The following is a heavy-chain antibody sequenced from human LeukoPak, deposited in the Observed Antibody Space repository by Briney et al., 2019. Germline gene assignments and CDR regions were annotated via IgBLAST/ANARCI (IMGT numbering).Heavy chain of an antibody. Sequence: ASVKVSCKASGYTLTGYYMHWVRQAPGQGLEWMGWINPNSGGTNYAQKFQGRVTMTRDTSISTAYMELSRLRSDDTAVYYCATRIAAAGTLDYWGQGTLVTVSS. V-gene: IGHV1-2*02. CDR3: ATRIAAAGTLDY. D-gene: IGHD6-13*01. CDR2: INPNSGGT. CDR1: GYTLTGYY. J-gene: IGHJ4*02.